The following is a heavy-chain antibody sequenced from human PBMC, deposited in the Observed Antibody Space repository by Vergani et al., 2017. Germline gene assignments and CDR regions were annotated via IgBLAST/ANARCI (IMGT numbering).Heavy chain of an antibody. V-gene: IGHV1-2*02. CDR1: GDTFTGFH. Sequence: QVQLVQSGTEMKKSGASVRVFCTTSGDTFTGFHIHWVRQAPGQGLQWLGWINPYSGATTYGQDFQGRVTMTWDTSISTAYLNFNRVTSADTAMYFCARDFRVDVTAEFEYWGQGTLVIASS. CDR2: INPYSGAT. J-gene: IGHJ4*02. D-gene: IGHD3-3*01. CDR3: ARDFRVDVTAEFEY.